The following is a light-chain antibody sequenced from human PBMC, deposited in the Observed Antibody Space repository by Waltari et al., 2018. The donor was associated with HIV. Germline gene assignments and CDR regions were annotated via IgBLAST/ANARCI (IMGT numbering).Light chain of an antibody. V-gene: IGKV3-20*01. CDR2: GAS. Sequence: EVVLTQSPGTLSLSPGERATLSCRASQAVNIYLAWYQQKSGQAPRLLMFGASARAAGIPERFTGSGSGTDFTLTITRLEPEDFAVYYCQQYGSPPLTFGGGTEVEIK. CDR3: QQYGSPPLT. CDR1: QAVNIY. J-gene: IGKJ4*01.